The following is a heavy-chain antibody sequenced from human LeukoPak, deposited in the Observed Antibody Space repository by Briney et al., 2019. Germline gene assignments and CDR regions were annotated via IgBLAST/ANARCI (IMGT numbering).Heavy chain of an antibody. CDR2: ISSSSSYI. J-gene: IGHJ4*02. Sequence: GGSLRLSCAASGFTFSSYWMHWVRQAPGKGLEWVSSISSSSSYIYYADSVKGRFTISRDNAKNSLYLQMNSLRAEDTAVYYCARDLHSSGLLWGQGTLVTVSS. D-gene: IGHD6-19*01. CDR3: ARDLHSSGLL. V-gene: IGHV3-21*01. CDR1: GFTFSSYW.